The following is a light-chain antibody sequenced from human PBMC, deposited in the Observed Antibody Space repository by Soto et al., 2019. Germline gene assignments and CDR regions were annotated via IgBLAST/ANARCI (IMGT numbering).Light chain of an antibody. CDR1: QRIYTN. J-gene: IGKJ4*01. CDR3: QQYHHWTVT. Sequence: EIVMTQSPATLSVSPGERVIFSCRASQRIYTNLAWYQHTPGQAPRLLISGASTGATGLPSRFSGSGSGTDFTLTINSLQAEDVAVYYCQQYHHWTVTFGGGTKVEIK. CDR2: GAS. V-gene: IGKV3-15*01.